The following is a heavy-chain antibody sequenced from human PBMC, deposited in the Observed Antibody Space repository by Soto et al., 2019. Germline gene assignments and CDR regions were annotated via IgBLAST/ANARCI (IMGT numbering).Heavy chain of an antibody. CDR3: ARTYYYDSSGYYNYYYYYGMDV. Sequence: SGPTLVNPTQTLTLTCTFSGFSLSTSGMCVSWIRQPPGKALEWLALIDWDDDKYYSTSLKTRLTISKDTSKNQVVLTMTNMDSVDTATYYCARTYYYDSSGYYNYYYYYGMDVWGQGTTVTVSS. CDR2: IDWDDDK. V-gene: IGHV2-70*01. D-gene: IGHD3-22*01. CDR1: GFSLSTSGMC. J-gene: IGHJ6*02.